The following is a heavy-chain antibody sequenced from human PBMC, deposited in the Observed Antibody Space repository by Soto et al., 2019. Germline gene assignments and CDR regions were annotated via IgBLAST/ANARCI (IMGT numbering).Heavy chain of an antibody. V-gene: IGHV3-33*01. CDR2: IWYDGSNK. CDR3: ARDSGGRGQPSEYRHSNYYYYYMDV. Sequence: GGSLRLSCAASGFTFSSYGMHWVRQAPGKGLEWVAVIWYDGSNKYYADSVKGRFTISRDNSKNTLYLQMNSLRAEDTAVYYCARDSGGRGQPSEYRHSNYYYYYMDVWGKGTTVTVSS. D-gene: IGHD3-10*01. CDR1: GFTFSSYG. J-gene: IGHJ6*03.